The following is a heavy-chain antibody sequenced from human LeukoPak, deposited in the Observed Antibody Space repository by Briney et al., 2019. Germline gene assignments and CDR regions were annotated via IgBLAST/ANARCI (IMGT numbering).Heavy chain of an antibody. J-gene: IGHJ4*02. CDR3: ARDLRVHNT. CDR2: NHGEGSHR. V-gene: IGHV3-74*01. CDR1: GFTLSFYW. D-gene: IGHD1-14*01. Sequence: PGGSVTLSRAASGFTLSFYWMHWVRQAPGKGLGVDSVNHGEGSHRSYPVSVESRFTISRDNAKKTLHLQKNSLRAEHTAVYWCARDLRVHNTRGQGTLVSVCS.